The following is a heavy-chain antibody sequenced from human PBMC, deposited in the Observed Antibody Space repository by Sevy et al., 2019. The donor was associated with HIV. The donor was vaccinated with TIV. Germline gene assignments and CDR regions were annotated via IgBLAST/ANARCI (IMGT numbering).Heavy chain of an antibody. V-gene: IGHV1-18*01. CDR1: GYTFSTYG. D-gene: IGHD3-16*01. CDR3: ARLSTARGESNWFDP. CDR2: IGAYNGNI. Sequence: ASVQVSCKASGYTFSTYGISWVRQAPGQGLEWMGWIGAYNGNIKYAQTFQDRITMTTDTSTSTAYMELRSLRSDDTAVYFCARLSTARGESNWFDPWGQGTLVTVSS. J-gene: IGHJ5*02.